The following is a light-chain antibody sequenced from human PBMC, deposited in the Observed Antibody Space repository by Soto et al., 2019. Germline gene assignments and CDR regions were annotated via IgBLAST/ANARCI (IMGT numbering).Light chain of an antibody. Sequence: QSALTQPASVSGSPGQSITISCTGTSSDVGGYNYVSWYQQHPGKAHKFMIYDVSNRPSGVSNRFSGSKSDNTASLTISGLQAEDEADYYCSSYTTSNTRQIVFGTGTKFTVL. V-gene: IGLV2-14*01. CDR1: SSDVGGYNY. CDR3: SSYTTSNTRQIV. J-gene: IGLJ1*01. CDR2: DVS.